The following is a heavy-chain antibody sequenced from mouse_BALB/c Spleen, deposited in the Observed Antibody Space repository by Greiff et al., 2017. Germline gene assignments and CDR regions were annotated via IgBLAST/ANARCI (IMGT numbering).Heavy chain of an antibody. CDR2: ISDGGSYT. CDR1: GFTFSDYY. J-gene: IGHJ3*01. V-gene: IGHV5-4*02. CDR3: ARGRTLAWFAD. Sequence: EVQLVESGGGLVKPGGSLKLSCAASGFTFSDYYMYWVRQTPEKRLEWVATISDGGSYTYYPDSVKGRFTISRDNAKNNLYLQMSSLKSEDTAMYYCARGRTLAWFADWGQGTLVTVSA.